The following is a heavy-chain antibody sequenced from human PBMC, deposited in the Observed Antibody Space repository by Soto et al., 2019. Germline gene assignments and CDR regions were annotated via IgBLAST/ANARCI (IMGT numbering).Heavy chain of an antibody. Sequence: AGGSLRLSCAGSGFTFSSFAMNWVRQAPGKGLEWVSSISGASINIYYADSVKGRFTISRDNAKNSLYLQMNSLRAEDTAMYYCARDRGARGLDVWGQGTTVTVPS. CDR1: GFTFSSFA. CDR2: ISGASINI. CDR3: ARDRGARGLDV. D-gene: IGHD3-10*01. V-gene: IGHV3-21*01. J-gene: IGHJ6*02.